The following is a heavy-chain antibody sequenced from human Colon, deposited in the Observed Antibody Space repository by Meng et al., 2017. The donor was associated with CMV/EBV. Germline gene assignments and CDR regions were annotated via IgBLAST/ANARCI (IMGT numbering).Heavy chain of an antibody. D-gene: IGHD3-16*02. CDR2: IRSKIYGKTT. J-gene: IGHJ4*02. V-gene: IGHV3-49*04. Sequence: GGSLRLSCIASGFASGDYAMNWVRQAPGKGLEWVGFIRSKIYGKTTHYAASVQGRFTISRDDSKSIAYLQMNSLQTEDTAVYFCTSVRYTTIDFWGQGTLVTVSS. CDR1: GFASGDYA. CDR3: TSVRYTTIDF.